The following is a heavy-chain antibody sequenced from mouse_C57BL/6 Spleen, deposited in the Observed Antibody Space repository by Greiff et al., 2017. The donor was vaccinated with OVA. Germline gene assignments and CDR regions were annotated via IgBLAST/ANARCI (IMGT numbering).Heavy chain of an antibody. D-gene: IGHD1-1*01. J-gene: IGHJ4*01. Sequence: VKLQQSGAELARPGASVKLSCKASGYTFTSYGISWVKQRTGQGLEWIGEIYPRSGNTYYNEKFKSKATLTADKSYSTAYMELRSLTSEDSAVYFCARCYYGSSYYAMDYWGQGTSVTVSS. CDR3: ARCYYGSSYYAMDY. CDR2: IYPRSGNT. CDR1: GYTFTSYG. V-gene: IGHV1-81*01.